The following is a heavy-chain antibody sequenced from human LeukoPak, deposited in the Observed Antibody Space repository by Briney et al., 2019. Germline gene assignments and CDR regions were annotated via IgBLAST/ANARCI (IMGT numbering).Heavy chain of an antibody. CDR1: GYTLTELS. J-gene: IGHJ5*02. Sequence: ASVKVSCKVSGYTLTELSMHWVRQAPGKGLEWMGGFDPEDGETIYAQKFQGRVTMTEDTSTDTAYMELSSLRSEDTAVYYCATQGNEKNYYGSGSYYNWFDPWGQGTLVTVSS. CDR3: ATQGNEKNYYGSGSYYNWFDP. V-gene: IGHV1-24*01. D-gene: IGHD3-10*01. CDR2: FDPEDGET.